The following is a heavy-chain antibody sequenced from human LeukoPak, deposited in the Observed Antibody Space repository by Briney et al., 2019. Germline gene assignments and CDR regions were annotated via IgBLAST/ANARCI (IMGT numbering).Heavy chain of an antibody. CDR3: ARGEYYYGSGSYYPRYYMDV. CDR2: INSDGSST. D-gene: IGHD3-10*01. J-gene: IGHJ6*03. Sequence: SGGSLRLSCAASGFTFSSYWMHWVRQAPGKGLVWVSRINSDGSSTSYADSVKGRFTISRDNAKNTLYLQMNSLRAEDTAVYYCARGEYYYGSGSYYPRYYMDVWGKGTTVTISS. V-gene: IGHV3-74*01. CDR1: GFTFSSYW.